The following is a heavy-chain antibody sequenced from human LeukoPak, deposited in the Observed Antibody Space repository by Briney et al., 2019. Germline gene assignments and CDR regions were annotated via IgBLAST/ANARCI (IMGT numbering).Heavy chain of an antibody. J-gene: IGHJ6*02. D-gene: IGHD6-13*01. CDR1: GGSMSSYY. Sequence: PSETLSLTCTVSGGSMSSYYWSWIRQPPGKGLEWIGYIYYSGSTNYNPSLKSRVTISVDTSKNQFSLKLSSVTAADTAVYYCAIHPGSSWYYGMDVWGQGTTVTVS. CDR3: AIHPGSSWYYGMDV. CDR2: IYYSGST. V-gene: IGHV4-59*01.